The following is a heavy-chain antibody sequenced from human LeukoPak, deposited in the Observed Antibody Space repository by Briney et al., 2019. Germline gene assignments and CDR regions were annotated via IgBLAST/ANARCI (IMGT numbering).Heavy chain of an antibody. CDR2: IYYSGST. J-gene: IGHJ5*02. V-gene: IGHV4-59*01. D-gene: IGHD6-13*01. CDR1: GGSISSYY. Sequence: KPSETLSLTCTVSGGSISSYYWSWIRQPPGKGLEWIGYIYYSGSTNYNPSLKSRVTISADTSKNQFSLKLSSVTAADTAVYYCARSWPIAAAGTHGGWFDPWGQGTLVTVSS. CDR3: ARSWPIAAAGTHGGWFDP.